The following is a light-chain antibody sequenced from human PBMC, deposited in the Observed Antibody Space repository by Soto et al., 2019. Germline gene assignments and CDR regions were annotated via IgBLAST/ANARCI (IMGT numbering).Light chain of an antibody. Sequence: QTVLTQPPSASASLGASVTLTCTLSSGYSNYKVDWYQQGPGKGPRFVMRVGTGGIVGSKGDGIPDRFSVLGSGLNRYLTIKDIQEEDESDYHCGADHGSGSNFVWVFGTGT. CDR2: VGTGGIVG. CDR3: GADHGSGSNFVWV. J-gene: IGLJ1*01. V-gene: IGLV9-49*01. CDR1: SGYSNYK.